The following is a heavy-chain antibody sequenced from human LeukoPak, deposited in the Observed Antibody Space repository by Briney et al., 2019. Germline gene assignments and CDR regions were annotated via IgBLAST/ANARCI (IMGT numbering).Heavy chain of an antibody. D-gene: IGHD3-10*01. Sequence: SVKVSCKASGGTFSSYAISWVRQAPGQGLEWMGRIIPILGIANYAQKLQGRVTITADKSTSTAYMELSSLRSEDTAVYYCASYGSGSYHLDYWGQGTLVTVSS. CDR1: GGTFSSYA. V-gene: IGHV1-69*04. J-gene: IGHJ4*02. CDR3: ASYGSGSYHLDY. CDR2: IIPILGIA.